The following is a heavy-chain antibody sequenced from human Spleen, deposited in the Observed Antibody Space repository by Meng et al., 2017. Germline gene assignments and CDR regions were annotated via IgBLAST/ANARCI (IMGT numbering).Heavy chain of an antibody. Sequence: QGQLVQSGAEVMKPGSSVKVSCKALGGIFSNYVIGWVRQAPGQGLEWMGWISAYNGNTNYAQKLQGRVTMTTDTSTSTAYMELRSLRSEDTAVYYCASLPHGDYAANDYWGQGTLVTVSS. D-gene: IGHD4-17*01. J-gene: IGHJ4*02. CDR2: ISAYNGNT. CDR1: GGIFSNYV. V-gene: IGHV1-18*01. CDR3: ASLPHGDYAANDY.